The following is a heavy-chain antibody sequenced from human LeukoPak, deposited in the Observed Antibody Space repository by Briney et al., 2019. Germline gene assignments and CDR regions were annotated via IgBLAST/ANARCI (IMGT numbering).Heavy chain of an antibody. J-gene: IGHJ4*02. Sequence: SETLSLTCAVSGYTISSGYYWGWIRQPPGKGLEWIESIYHSGSTYYNPSLKSRVTISVDTSKNQFSLKLSSVTAADTAVYYCARAEWLPNKMFDYWGQGTLVTVSS. CDR3: ARAEWLPNKMFDY. D-gene: IGHD5-12*01. CDR2: IYHSGST. V-gene: IGHV4-38-2*01. CDR1: GYTISSGYY.